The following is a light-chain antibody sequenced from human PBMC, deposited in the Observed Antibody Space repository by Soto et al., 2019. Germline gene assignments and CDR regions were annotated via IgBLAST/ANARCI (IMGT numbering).Light chain of an antibody. J-gene: IGKJ1*01. CDR1: QSVLYSSNNKNY. CDR2: WAS. V-gene: IGKV4-1*01. CDR3: QQYYTIPWT. Sequence: DTVMTQSPDSLAVSLGERATINCKSSQSVLYSSNNKNYLGWNQQKPGQPPKLLIYWASTRESGVPDRFSGSGSGTDFTLTISSLQAEDVAVYYCQQYYTIPWTFGQGTKVEIK.